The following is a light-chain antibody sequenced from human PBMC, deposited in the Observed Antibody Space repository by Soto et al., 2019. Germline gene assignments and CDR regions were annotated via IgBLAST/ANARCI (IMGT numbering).Light chain of an antibody. CDR2: TAS. Sequence: DIQMTQSPSTLSPSVAVRVTISCRASQSISSWLAWYQQKPGRAPKLLIYTASSLEHGVPSRFSGSRSGTDFILTIGSLQPDDFAAYYCKHYYSCFFGGGTKMEIK. CDR3: KHYYSCF. V-gene: IGKV1-5*03. CDR1: QSISSW. J-gene: IGKJ4*01.